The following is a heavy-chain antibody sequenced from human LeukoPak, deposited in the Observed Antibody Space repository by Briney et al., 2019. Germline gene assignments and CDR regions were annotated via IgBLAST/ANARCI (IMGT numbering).Heavy chain of an antibody. Sequence: PGGSPRLSCAASGFTFSSYAMSWVRQALGKGLEWVSAISGSGGSTYYADSVKGRFTISRDNSKNTLYLQMNSLRAEDTAVYYCAKFTRWELPLGAFDIWGQGTMVTVSS. CDR2: ISGSGGST. CDR1: GFTFSSYA. J-gene: IGHJ3*02. V-gene: IGHV3-23*01. D-gene: IGHD1-26*01. CDR3: AKFTRWELPLGAFDI.